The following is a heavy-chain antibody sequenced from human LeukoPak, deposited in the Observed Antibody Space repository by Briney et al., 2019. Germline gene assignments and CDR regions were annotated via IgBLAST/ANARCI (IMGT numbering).Heavy chain of an antibody. CDR3: AKDISDHLSSSWYDY. D-gene: IGHD6-13*01. CDR1: GFTFDDYA. Sequence: GGSLRLSCAASGFTFDDYAMHWVRQAPGKGLEWVSGISWNSGSIGYADSVKGRFTISRDNAKNSLYLQMNSLRAEDTALYYCAKDISDHLSSSWYDYWGQGTLVTVSS. CDR2: ISWNSGSI. V-gene: IGHV3-9*01. J-gene: IGHJ4*02.